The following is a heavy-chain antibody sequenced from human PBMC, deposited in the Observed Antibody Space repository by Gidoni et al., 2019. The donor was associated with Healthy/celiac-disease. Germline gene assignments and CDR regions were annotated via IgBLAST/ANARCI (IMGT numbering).Heavy chain of an antibody. V-gene: IGHV1-18*01. CDR3: ARGGGDWRAFDI. Sequence: QVQLVHSRAEVMKPGASVKVSCTASGSTFTSYGISWVRQAPGQGLKWMGWISAYNGNTNYAQKLQGRVTMTTVTSTSTAYMELRSVRSDDTAVYYCARGGGDWRAFDIWGQGTMVTVSS. CDR1: GSTFTSYG. D-gene: IGHD2-21*02. J-gene: IGHJ3*02. CDR2: ISAYNGNT.